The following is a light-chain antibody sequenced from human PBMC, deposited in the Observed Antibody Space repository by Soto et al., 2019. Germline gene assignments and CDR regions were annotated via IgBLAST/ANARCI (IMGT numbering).Light chain of an antibody. CDR2: DVT. CDR3: SSYTSSSTLV. Sequence: QSALTQPAFVSGSPGQSITISCTGTNSDVGGYNFVSWYQQHPGKVPKLMIYDVTNRPSGVPNRFSGSKSGNTASLTISGLQAEDEADYYCSSYTSSSTLVFGTGTKVTVL. J-gene: IGLJ1*01. CDR1: NSDVGGYNF. V-gene: IGLV2-14*01.